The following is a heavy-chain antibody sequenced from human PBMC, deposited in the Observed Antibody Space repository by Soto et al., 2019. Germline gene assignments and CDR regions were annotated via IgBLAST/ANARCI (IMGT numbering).Heavy chain of an antibody. V-gene: IGHV1-18*01. D-gene: IGHD2-15*01. J-gene: IGHJ4*02. Sequence: QVQLVQSGAEVKKPGASVKVSCKASGYTFTSYGISWVRQAPGQGLEWMGWISAYNGNTNYAQKLQGRVTMTTDTSTSTAYMELRSPRSDDTTVYYCARLPLEYCSGGSCYQPGLDYWGQGTLVTVSS. CDR1: GYTFTSYG. CDR2: ISAYNGNT. CDR3: ARLPLEYCSGGSCYQPGLDY.